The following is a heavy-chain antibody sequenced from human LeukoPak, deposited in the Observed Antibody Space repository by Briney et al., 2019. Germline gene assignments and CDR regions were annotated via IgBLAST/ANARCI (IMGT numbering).Heavy chain of an antibody. CDR1: GLTVSSNY. CDR3: ARAGNAMTLDY. V-gene: IGHV3-66*01. D-gene: IGHD2-2*01. Sequence: GWSLRLSCAASGLTVSSNYMSWVRQAPGKGLEWVSVIYGDGTTGYADFVKDRFIIFRDTSKDTLYLQMESLRVEDTAVYYCARAGNAMTLDYWGQGTLVIVSS. J-gene: IGHJ4*02. CDR2: IYGDGTT.